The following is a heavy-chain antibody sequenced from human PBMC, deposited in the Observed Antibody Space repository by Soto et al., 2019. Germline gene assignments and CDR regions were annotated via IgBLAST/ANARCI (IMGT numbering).Heavy chain of an antibody. J-gene: IGHJ6*02. CDR2: IYYGGST. D-gene: IGHD3-16*01. V-gene: IGHV4-31*03. CDR1: GGSISSGGYY. CDR3: VRDLVYPTPRTYYYGMDV. Sequence: SETLSLTCTVSGGSISSGGYYWSWIRQHPGKGLEWIGYIYYGGSTYYNPSLKSRVTISVDTSKNQFSLKLSSVTAADTAVYYCVRDLVYPTPRTYYYGMDVWGQGTTVTVSS.